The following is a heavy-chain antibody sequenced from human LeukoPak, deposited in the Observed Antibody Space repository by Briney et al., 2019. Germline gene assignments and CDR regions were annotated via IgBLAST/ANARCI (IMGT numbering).Heavy chain of an antibody. Sequence: ASVKVSCKASGYTFTGYYMHWVRQAPGQGLEWMGRINPNSGGTNYAQKFQGRVTMTRDTSISTAYMELSRLRSEDTAVYYCARGCGGDCSWYAFDIWGQGTMVTVSS. CDR3: ARGCGGDCSWYAFDI. CDR2: INPNSGGT. CDR1: GYTFTGYY. J-gene: IGHJ3*02. V-gene: IGHV1-2*06. D-gene: IGHD2-21*02.